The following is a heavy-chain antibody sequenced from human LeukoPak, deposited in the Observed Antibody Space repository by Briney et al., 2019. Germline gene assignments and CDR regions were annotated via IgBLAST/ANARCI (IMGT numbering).Heavy chain of an antibody. V-gene: IGHV3-23*01. D-gene: IGHD6-19*01. J-gene: IGHJ4*02. CDR2: ISGSGGST. Sequence: GGSLRLSCAASGFTFSSYAMSWVRQAPGKGLEWVSAISGSGGSTYYADSVKGRFTISRDNSKNTLYLQMNSLRAEDTAVYYCARGQWLAKGRYYFDYWGQGTLVIVSS. CDR1: GFTFSSYA. CDR3: ARGQWLAKGRYYFDY.